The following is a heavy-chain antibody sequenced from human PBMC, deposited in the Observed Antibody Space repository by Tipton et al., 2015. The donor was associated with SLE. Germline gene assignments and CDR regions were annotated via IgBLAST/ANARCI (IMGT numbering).Heavy chain of an antibody. CDR2: IYYSGST. J-gene: IGHJ6*03. V-gene: IGHV4-59*08. CDR1: GDSISGYY. Sequence: TLSLTCTVSGDSISGYYWSWIRQPPGKGLEWIGYIYYSGSTNYNPSLKSRATISVDTSKNQFSLTLKSVTAADTAVYFCARGASGYYYYMDVWGKGTTVTVS. CDR3: ARGASGYYYYMDV.